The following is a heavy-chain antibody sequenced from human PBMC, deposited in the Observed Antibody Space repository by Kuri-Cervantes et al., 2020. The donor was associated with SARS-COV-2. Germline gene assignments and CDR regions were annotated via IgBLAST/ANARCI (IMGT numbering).Heavy chain of an antibody. CDR3: AKTVAGTGIDY. D-gene: IGHD6-19*01. Sequence: GESLKISCAASGFTFSSYSMNWVRQAPGKGLEWVSSISSSSSYIYYADSVKGRFTISRDNAKNSLYLQMNSLRAEDTAVYYCAKTVAGTGIDYWGQGTLVTVSS. J-gene: IGHJ4*02. CDR1: GFTFSSYS. V-gene: IGHV3-21*03. CDR2: ISSSSSYI.